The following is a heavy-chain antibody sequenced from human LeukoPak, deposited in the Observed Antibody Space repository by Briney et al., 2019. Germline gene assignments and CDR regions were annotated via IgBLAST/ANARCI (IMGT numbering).Heavy chain of an antibody. V-gene: IGHV4-4*07. CDR3: ARQKTPVTSFDP. J-gene: IGHJ5*02. Sequence: SETLSLTCTVSGGSISSYYWSWIRQPAGKGLEWIGHMYTSGSTNYSPSLMSRVTMSIDTSKNEFSLKMTSVTAADTAVYYCARQKTPVTSFDPWGQGTLVTVSS. CDR1: GGSISSYY. CDR2: MYTSGST.